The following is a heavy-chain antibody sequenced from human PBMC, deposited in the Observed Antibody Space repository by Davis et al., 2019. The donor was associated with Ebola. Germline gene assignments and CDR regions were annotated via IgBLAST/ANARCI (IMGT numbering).Heavy chain of an antibody. J-gene: IGHJ5*02. CDR2: ISWDGRST. Sequence: GESLKISCAASGFTFGDYAMHWVRQAPGKGLEWVSLISWDGRSTAYADSVRDRFSISRDNSRNFLYLQMNGLRAEDTALYHCARVNAVTCYSRFDPWGQGTLVTVSS. CDR1: GFTFGDYA. CDR3: ARVNAVTCYSRFDP. D-gene: IGHD3-9*01. V-gene: IGHV3-43D*03.